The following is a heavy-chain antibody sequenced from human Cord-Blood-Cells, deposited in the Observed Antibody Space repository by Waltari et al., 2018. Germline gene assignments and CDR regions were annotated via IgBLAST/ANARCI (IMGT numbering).Heavy chain of an antibody. CDR3: AKVPDYGDYEKGAFDI. Sequence: EVQLLESGGGLVQPGGSLRLSCAASGFTFSSYAMSWVRQAPGKGLEGVSAISGSGGSTYYADSVKGRFTISRDNSKNTLYLQMNSLRAEDTAVYYCAKVPDYGDYEKGAFDIWGQGTMVTVSS. CDR2: ISGSGGST. D-gene: IGHD4-17*01. J-gene: IGHJ3*02. CDR1: GFTFSSYA. V-gene: IGHV3-23*01.